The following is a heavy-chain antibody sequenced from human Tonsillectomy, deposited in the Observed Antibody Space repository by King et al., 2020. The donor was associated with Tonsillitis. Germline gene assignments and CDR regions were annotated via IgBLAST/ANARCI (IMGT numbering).Heavy chain of an antibody. CDR1: GFTVSSNY. V-gene: IGHV3-53*02. J-gene: IGHJ3*02. CDR2: IYSVGST. CDR3: ARVRASDAFDI. Sequence: VQLVETGGGLIQPGGSLRLSCAASGFTVSSNYMSWVPQAPGRGLEWCSVIYSVGSTYYPDSVKGRFTISRDNSKNTLYLQMNSLRAEDTAVYYCARVRASDAFDIWGQGTMVTVSS.